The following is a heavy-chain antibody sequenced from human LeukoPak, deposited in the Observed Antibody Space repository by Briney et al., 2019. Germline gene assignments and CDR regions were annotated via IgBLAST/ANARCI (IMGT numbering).Heavy chain of an antibody. Sequence: SETLSLTCAVYGGSFSGYYWSWIRQPPGKGLEWIGEINHSGSTNYNPSLKSRVTISVDTSKNQFSLKLSSVTAADTAVYYCARLTADNDYFDYWGQGTLVTVSS. D-gene: IGHD2-8*01. CDR2: INHSGST. CDR1: GGSFSGYY. V-gene: IGHV4-34*01. CDR3: ARLTADNDYFDY. J-gene: IGHJ4*02.